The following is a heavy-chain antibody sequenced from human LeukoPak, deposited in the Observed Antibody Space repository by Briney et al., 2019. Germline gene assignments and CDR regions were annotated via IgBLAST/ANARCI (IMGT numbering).Heavy chain of an antibody. CDR1: GDSVSSNSAA. D-gene: IGHD6-19*01. CDR2: TYYRSKWYN. V-gene: IGHV6-1*01. Sequence: SQTLSLTCAISGDSVSSNSAAWNWIRQSPSRGLEWLGRTYYRSKWYNDYAVKSRITINPDTSKNQFSLQLNSMTPEDTAVYYCARGSGWNNWFDPWGQGTLVTVSS. CDR3: ARGSGWNNWFDP. J-gene: IGHJ5*02.